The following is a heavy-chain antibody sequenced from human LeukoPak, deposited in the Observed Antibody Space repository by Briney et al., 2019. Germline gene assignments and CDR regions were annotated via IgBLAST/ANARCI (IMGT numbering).Heavy chain of an antibody. J-gene: IGHJ4*02. V-gene: IGHV3-11*04. Sequence: PGGSLRLSCAASGFTFSDYYMSWIRQAPGKGLQWVSYISTGGSTIYYADSVKGRFTISRDNAKNSLYLQMNCLRAEDTAVYYCAREGYSGYDSGAFDYWGQGTLVTVSS. D-gene: IGHD5-12*01. CDR2: ISTGGSTI. CDR1: GFTFSDYY. CDR3: AREGYSGYDSGAFDY.